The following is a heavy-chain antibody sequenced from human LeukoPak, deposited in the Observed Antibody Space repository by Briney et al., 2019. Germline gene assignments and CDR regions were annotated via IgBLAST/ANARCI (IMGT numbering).Heavy chain of an antibody. CDR2: IHYSGRT. CDR3: ARAIVAGTSLFDY. D-gene: IGHD6-19*01. V-gene: IGHV4-59*08. J-gene: IGHJ4*02. CDR1: GGSISGYY. Sequence: SETLSLTCTVSGGSISGYYWSWIRQPPGKGLEWIAYIHYSGRTKYNPSLKSRTTMSVDTSKNQFSLRLSSVTAADTAVYYCARAIVAGTSLFDYWGQGTLVTVSS.